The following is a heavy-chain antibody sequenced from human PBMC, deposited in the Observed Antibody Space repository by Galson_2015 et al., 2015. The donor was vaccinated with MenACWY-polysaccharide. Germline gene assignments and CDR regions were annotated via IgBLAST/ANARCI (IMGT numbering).Heavy chain of an antibody. CDR2: ISSGGYSS. V-gene: IGHV3-11*04. CDR1: GFTLSDHF. D-gene: IGHD6-13*01. J-gene: IGHJ4*02. CDR3: AKCLCGAAGIAVAGTDY. Sequence: SLRLSCAASGFTLSDHFMSWIRQAPGKGLEWISYISSGGYSSSYADSVKGRFTISRDNSKNTLYLQMNSLRAEDTAVYYCAKCLCGAAGIAVAGTDYWGQGTLVTVSP.